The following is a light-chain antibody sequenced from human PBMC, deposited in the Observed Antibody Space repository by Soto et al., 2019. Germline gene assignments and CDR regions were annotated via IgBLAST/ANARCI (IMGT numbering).Light chain of an antibody. J-gene: IGKJ5*01. CDR1: QSISSAY. CDR3: QQYGSSPFT. CDR2: GAS. V-gene: IGKV3-20*01. Sequence: EIVFTQSPGSLALSPGDRATLSCRASQSISSAYLAWYQQTPGQAPRLLIYGASTRATGIPDRFSGSGSGTDFTLTISRLGPEDFAVYYCQQYGSSPFTFGQGTRLEIK.